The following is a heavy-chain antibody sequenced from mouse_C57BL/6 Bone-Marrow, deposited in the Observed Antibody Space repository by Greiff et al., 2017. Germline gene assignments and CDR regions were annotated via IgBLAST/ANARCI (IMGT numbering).Heavy chain of an antibody. D-gene: IGHD1-1*01. V-gene: IGHV1-85*01. Sequence: QVQLQQSGPELVKPGASVKLSCKASGYTFTSYDITWVKQTPGQGLEWIGWIYPGDGSTKYTEKFKGKVTLTVDTSSSTAYMELHSLTSEDSAVYFCAREGSSYGGDYFDYWGQGTTLTVSS. CDR1: GYTFTSYD. CDR3: AREGSSYGGDYFDY. J-gene: IGHJ2*01. CDR2: IYPGDGST.